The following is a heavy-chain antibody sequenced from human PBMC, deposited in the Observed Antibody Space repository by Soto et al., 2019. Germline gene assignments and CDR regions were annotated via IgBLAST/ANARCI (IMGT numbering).Heavy chain of an antibody. Sequence: PGGSLRLSCAASGFTVNSNYMSWVRQAPGEGLEWVANIKQDGSEKYYVDSVKGRFTISRDNAKNSLYLQMNSLRAEDTAVYYCARDQDSSSWFFYFDYWGQGTLVTVSS. V-gene: IGHV3-7*01. J-gene: IGHJ4*02. CDR1: GFTVNSNY. CDR2: IKQDGSEK. CDR3: ARDQDSSSWFFYFDY. D-gene: IGHD6-13*01.